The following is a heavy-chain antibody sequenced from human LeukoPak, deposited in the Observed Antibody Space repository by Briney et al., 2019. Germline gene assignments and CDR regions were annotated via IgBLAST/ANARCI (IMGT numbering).Heavy chain of an antibody. CDR1: GFAFNYAW. Sequence: GGSLRLSCAASGFAFNYAWVSWVRQAPGKGLEWIGRIKSKPDGGTTDYAAPVKGRFTISRDDSKSIAYLQMNSLRAEDTAVYYCAELGITMIGGVWGKGTTVTISS. D-gene: IGHD3-10*02. J-gene: IGHJ6*04. CDR2: IKSKPDGGTT. CDR3: AELGITMIGGV. V-gene: IGHV3-15*01.